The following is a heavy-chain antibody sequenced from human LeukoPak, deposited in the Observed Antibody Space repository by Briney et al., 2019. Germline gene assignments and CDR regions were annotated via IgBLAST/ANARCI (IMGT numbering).Heavy chain of an antibody. CDR2: INRYNNRN. Sequence: AXVKVSCKASGYTFLNYGINWVRQAPGQGPEGMGWINRYNNRNIHMQKFQGRVTLPTDTSTSTAYMELGNLRFDDTAVYFCAGGAFGDHIGDYWGQGTLVTVYS. CDR1: GYTFLNYG. D-gene: IGHD3-10*01. CDR3: AGGAFGDHIGDY. J-gene: IGHJ4*02. V-gene: IGHV1-18*01.